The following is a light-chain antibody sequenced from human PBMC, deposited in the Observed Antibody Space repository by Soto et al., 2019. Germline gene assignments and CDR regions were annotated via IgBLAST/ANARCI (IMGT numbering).Light chain of an antibody. Sequence: QSVLTQPPSASGTPGQRVTISCSGRSANIGNNFVCWYQQLPRTAPKLLIYSNNQRPSGVPDRSSGSKSGTSASLAISGLWSEDEGDYYCVSWDDSLSGLVFGTGTKV. CDR3: VSWDDSLSGLV. V-gene: IGLV1-47*02. CDR1: SANIGNNF. CDR2: SNN. J-gene: IGLJ1*01.